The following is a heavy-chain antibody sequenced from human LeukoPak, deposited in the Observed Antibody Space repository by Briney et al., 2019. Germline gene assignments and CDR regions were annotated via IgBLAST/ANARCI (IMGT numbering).Heavy chain of an antibody. J-gene: IGHJ4*02. Sequence: VSVKVSCKASGYTFTGYYMYWVRQAPGQGLEWMGRINPNSGGPNYAQKFQGRVTMTRDTSISTAYMELSRLRSDDTAVYYCARALNPYTVTTPHDYWGQGTLVTVSS. CDR1: GYTFTGYY. CDR2: INPNSGGP. D-gene: IGHD4-17*01. V-gene: IGHV1-2*06. CDR3: ARALNPYTVTTPHDY.